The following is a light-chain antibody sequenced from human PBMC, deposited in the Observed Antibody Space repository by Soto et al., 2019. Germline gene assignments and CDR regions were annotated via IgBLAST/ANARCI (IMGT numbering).Light chain of an antibody. J-gene: IGKJ5*01. CDR1: QGIKNW. V-gene: IGKV1-12*01. CDR3: QQAASFPSS. CDR2: TGS. Sequence: DNQRRPWPSYESSSVGDRVTITCRASQGIKNWLAWYQQKPGKAPNLLIYTGSSLQSGVPSRFSGSGSGTDFTLTINCLQPEDFATYYCQQAASFPSSFAQGTRLEIK.